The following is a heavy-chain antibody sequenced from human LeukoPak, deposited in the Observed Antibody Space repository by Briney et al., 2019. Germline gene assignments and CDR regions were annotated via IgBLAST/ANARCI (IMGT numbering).Heavy chain of an antibody. CDR1: GGSFSGYY. D-gene: IGHD6-13*01. CDR3: ARGVCTRRIAAAGTVFWFDP. V-gene: IGHV4-34*01. J-gene: IGHJ5*02. CDR2: INHSGST. Sequence: SETLSLTCAVYGGSFSGYYWSWIRQLPGKGREWIGEINHSGSTNYNPSLKSRVTISVDTSKNQFSLKLSSVTAADTAVYYCARGVCTRRIAAAGTVFWFDPWGQGTLVTVSS.